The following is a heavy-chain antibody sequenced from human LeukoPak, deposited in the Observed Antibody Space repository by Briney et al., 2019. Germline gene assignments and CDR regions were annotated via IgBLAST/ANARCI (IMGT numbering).Heavy chain of an antibody. Sequence: GGSLRLSCAASGFAFSNYWMTWVRQTPGKGLEWVANIKQDGSEKYYVDSVKGRFTISRDNAKNSLYLQMNSLRAEDTAVYYCARLITMVRGVIGPFDYWGQGALVTVSS. CDR2: IKQDGSEK. D-gene: IGHD3-10*01. CDR1: GFAFSNYW. J-gene: IGHJ4*02. CDR3: ARLITMVRGVIGPFDY. V-gene: IGHV3-7*01.